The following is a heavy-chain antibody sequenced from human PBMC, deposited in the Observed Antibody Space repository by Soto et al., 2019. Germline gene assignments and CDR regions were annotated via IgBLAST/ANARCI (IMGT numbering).Heavy chain of an antibody. CDR1: GGTFSRYA. J-gene: IGHJ2*01. V-gene: IGHV1-69*06. Sequence: SVKVSCKASGGTFSRYAISWVRQAPGQGLEWMGGIIPIFGTANYAQKFQGRVTITADKSTSTAYMELSSLRSEDTAVYYCARRGSSGYRYWYFDLWGRGTLVTVSS. CDR3: ARRGSSGYRYWYFDL. D-gene: IGHD3-22*01. CDR2: IIPIFGTA.